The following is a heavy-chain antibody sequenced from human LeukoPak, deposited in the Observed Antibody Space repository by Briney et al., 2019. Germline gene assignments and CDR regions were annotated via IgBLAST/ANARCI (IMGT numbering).Heavy chain of an antibody. Sequence: SETLSLTCTVSGGSISSYYWSWIRQPPGKGLEWIGYICYSGSTNYNPSLKSRVTISVDTSKNQFSLKLSSVTAADTAVYYCARDGSGWSYYYYGMDVWGQGTTVTVSS. CDR3: ARDGSGWSYYYYGMDV. D-gene: IGHD6-19*01. J-gene: IGHJ6*02. V-gene: IGHV4-59*01. CDR2: ICYSGST. CDR1: GGSISSYY.